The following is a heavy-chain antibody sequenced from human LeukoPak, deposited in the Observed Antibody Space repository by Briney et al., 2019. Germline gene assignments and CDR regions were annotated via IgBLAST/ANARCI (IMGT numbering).Heavy chain of an antibody. CDR2: INHSGST. Sequence: SETLSLTRAVYGGSFSGYYWSWIRQPPGKGLEWIGEINHSGSTNYNPSLKSRVTISVDTSKNQFSLKLSSVTAADTAVYYCARGVRYYGSGSYYSTPLFDYWGQGTLVTVSS. J-gene: IGHJ4*02. V-gene: IGHV4-34*01. D-gene: IGHD3-10*01. CDR3: ARGVRYYGSGSYYSTPLFDY. CDR1: GGSFSGYY.